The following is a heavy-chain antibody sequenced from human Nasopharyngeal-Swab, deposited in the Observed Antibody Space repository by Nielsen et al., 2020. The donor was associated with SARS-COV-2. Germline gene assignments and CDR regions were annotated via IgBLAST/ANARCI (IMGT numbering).Heavy chain of an antibody. D-gene: IGHD3-16*01. CDR1: GGSISSYY. V-gene: IGHV4-59*01. J-gene: IGHJ3*02. CDR2: IYYSGST. Sequence: SETLSLTCTVSGGSISSYYWSWIRQPPGKGLEWIGYIYYSGSTNYNPSLKSRVTISVDTSKTQFSLKLSSVTAADTAVYYCARAGVGGAFDIWGQGTTVTVSS. CDR3: ARAGVGGAFDI.